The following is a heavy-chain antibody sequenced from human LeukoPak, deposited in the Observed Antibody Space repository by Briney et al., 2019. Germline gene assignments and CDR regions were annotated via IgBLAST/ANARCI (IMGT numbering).Heavy chain of an antibody. Sequence: GGSLRLSCAASGFTFSSYSMNWVRQAPGKGLEWVSAISGSGGSTYYADSVKGRFTIPRDNSKNTLYLQMNSLRAEDTAVYYCAKGVDTGVPWIPGYWGQGTLVTVSS. CDR2: ISGSGGST. CDR3: AKGVDTGVPWIPGY. V-gene: IGHV3-23*01. CDR1: GFTFSSYS. J-gene: IGHJ4*02. D-gene: IGHD5-18*01.